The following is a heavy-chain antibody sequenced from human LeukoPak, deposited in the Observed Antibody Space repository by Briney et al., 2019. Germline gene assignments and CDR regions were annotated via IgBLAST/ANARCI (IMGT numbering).Heavy chain of an antibody. V-gene: IGHV3-21*01. J-gene: IGHJ4*02. D-gene: IGHD3-9*01. Sequence: PGESLRLSCAASGFTFSSYSMIWVRQAPRKGLEWDSSIAGSGGYIYYADSVKGRFTISRDNAKNSLYLQMNSLRAEDTAVYYCARFRLSNYDILTGYYYYFDYWGQGTLVTVSS. CDR1: GFTFSSYS. CDR3: ARFRLSNYDILTGYYYYFDY. CDR2: IAGSGGYI.